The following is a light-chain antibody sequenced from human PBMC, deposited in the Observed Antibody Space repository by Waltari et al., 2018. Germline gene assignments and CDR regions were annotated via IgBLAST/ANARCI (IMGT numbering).Light chain of an antibody. CDR2: LGS. V-gene: IGKV2-28*01. CDR3: MQALQTPYT. CDR1: QSLLNSTGYNY. Sequence: DIVMTQSPLSLPVTPGEPASISCRSSQSLLNSTGYNYLDWYLQKPGQSPHLLIDLGSNRASGVPDRFNGSGSGTDFTLKISRVEAEDVGVYYCMQALQTPYTFGQGTKLEIK. J-gene: IGKJ2*01.